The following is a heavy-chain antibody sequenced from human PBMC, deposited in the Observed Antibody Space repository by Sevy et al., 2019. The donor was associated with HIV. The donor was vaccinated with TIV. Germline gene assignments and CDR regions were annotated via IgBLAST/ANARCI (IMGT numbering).Heavy chain of an antibody. CDR3: ARGAAAGTFDY. CDR1: GFTFSSYW. J-gene: IGHJ4*02. CDR2: VNGDGSST. V-gene: IGHV3-74*01. Sequence: GESLKISCAASGFTFSSYWMHWVRQAPGKGLVWVSRVNGDGSSTSYADSVKGRFTISRDNAKNTLYLQMNSLRAEDTAVYYCARGAAAGTFDYWGQGTLVTVSS. D-gene: IGHD6-13*01.